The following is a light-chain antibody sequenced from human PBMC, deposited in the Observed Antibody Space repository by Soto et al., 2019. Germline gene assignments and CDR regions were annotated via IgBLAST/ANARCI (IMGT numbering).Light chain of an antibody. Sequence: EIVLTQSPATLSLSPGERATLSCRASQSVSSYLAWYQQKPGQAPRRLIYDASNRATGLPARFSGSGSGTDFTLTISSLAPEDFAVYYCQQRSIPLTFGGGTKVEIK. J-gene: IGKJ4*01. CDR3: QQRSIPLT. CDR1: QSVSSY. CDR2: DAS. V-gene: IGKV3-11*01.